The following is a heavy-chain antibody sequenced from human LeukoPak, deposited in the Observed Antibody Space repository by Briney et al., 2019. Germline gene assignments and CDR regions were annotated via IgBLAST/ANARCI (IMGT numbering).Heavy chain of an antibody. J-gene: IGHJ4*02. Sequence: GGSLRLSCADSGLTFSSSWMDWVRQAPGKGLEWVASINPDGNKKYSADSVKGRFTISRDNAENSLYLQMNSLRVEDTAFYYCARDLAYSRLDYWGQGMLVTVSS. CDR3: ARDLAYSRLDY. CDR2: INPDGNKK. D-gene: IGHD5-18*01. V-gene: IGHV3-7*01. CDR1: GLTFSSSW.